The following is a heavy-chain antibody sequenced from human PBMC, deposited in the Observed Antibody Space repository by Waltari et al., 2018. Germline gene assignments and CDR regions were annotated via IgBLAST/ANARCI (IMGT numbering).Heavy chain of an antibody. CDR3: TTLARGESGDY. D-gene: IGHD3-10*01. CDR1: GFTFNTYW. CDR2: INPDGSQK. Sequence: EVQLVESGGGLVQPGGSLRLSCAASGFTFNTYWMKWTRKAPGKGLEWVANINPDGSQKFYVDSVKGRFTVSRDNAQNSLYLQMNNLRAEDTAVYYCTTLARGESGDYWGQGTLVTVSS. J-gene: IGHJ4*02. V-gene: IGHV3-7*01.